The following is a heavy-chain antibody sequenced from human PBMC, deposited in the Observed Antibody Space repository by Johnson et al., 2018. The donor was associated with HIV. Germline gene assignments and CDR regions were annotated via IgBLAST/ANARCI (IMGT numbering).Heavy chain of an antibody. Sequence: QVQLVESGGGVVQPGGSLRLSCAASGFTFSSYGMHWVRQAPGKGLEWVAFIRYDGSNKYYADSVKGRFTISRDNSKNTLYLQMNSLRAEDTALYYCARVKWEPWGCAFDIWGQGTMVTVSS. D-gene: IGHD1-26*01. CDR2: IRYDGSNK. J-gene: IGHJ3*02. V-gene: IGHV3-30*02. CDR3: ARVKWEPWGCAFDI. CDR1: GFTFSSYG.